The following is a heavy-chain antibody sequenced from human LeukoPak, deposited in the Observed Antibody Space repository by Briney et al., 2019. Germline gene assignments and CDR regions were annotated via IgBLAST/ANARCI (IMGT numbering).Heavy chain of an antibody. CDR1: GFTFSNAW. Sequence: GGSLRLSCAASGFTFSNAWMSWVRQAPGKGLEWVGRIKSKTDGGTTDYAAPVKGRCTISRNDSKNTLYLQMNSLKTEDTAVYYCTTESPYAQLLYSGSYYFDYWGQGTLVTVSS. CDR2: IKSKTDGGTT. CDR3: TTESPYAQLLYSGSYYFDY. J-gene: IGHJ4*02. D-gene: IGHD1-26*01. V-gene: IGHV3-15*01.